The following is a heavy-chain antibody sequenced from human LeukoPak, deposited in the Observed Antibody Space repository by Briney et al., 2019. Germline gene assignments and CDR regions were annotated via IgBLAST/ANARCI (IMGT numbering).Heavy chain of an antibody. CDR3: ARGSRRPYTGTHAGGGMDV. CDR1: GFTSGNFW. CDR2: INQDGSE. J-gene: IGHJ6*04. D-gene: IGHD3-10*01. V-gene: IGHV3-7*04. Sequence: PGGSLRLSCAASGFTSGNFWMNWVRQTPGRGLEWAANINQDGSETFVKGRFTISRDNAQNSLFLQMNNLRDEDTAVYYCARGSRRPYTGTHAGGGMDVWGKGTTVTVSS.